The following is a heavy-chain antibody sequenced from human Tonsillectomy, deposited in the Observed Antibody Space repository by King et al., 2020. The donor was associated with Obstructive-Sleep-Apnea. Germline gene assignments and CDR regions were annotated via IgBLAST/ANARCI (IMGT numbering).Heavy chain of an antibody. V-gene: IGHV3-21*01. CDR3: ARGFDYGGNRFDY. Sequence: DVQLVESGGGLVKPWGSLRLSCAASGFTFSSYSMNWVRQAPGKVLAWVSSISSSTSYIYYTDSVKGRFSISRDNAKNSLYLQMNSLRAEDTAVYYCARGFDYGGNRFDYWGQGTLVTVSS. CDR1: GFTFSSYS. J-gene: IGHJ4*02. D-gene: IGHD4-23*01. CDR2: ISSSTSYI.